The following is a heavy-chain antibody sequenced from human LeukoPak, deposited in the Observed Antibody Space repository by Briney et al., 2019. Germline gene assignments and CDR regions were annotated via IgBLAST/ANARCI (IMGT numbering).Heavy chain of an antibody. CDR2: INHSGST. D-gene: IGHD3-9*01. Sequence: SETLSLTCAVYGGSFSNYYWSWIRQPPGKGLEWIGEINHSGSTNYNPSLKSRVTISVDTSKNQFSLKLSSVTAADTAVYYCATLYYDILKGYYFDYWGQGTLVTVSS. CDR1: GGSFSNYY. V-gene: IGHV4-34*01. J-gene: IGHJ4*02. CDR3: ATLYYDILKGYYFDY.